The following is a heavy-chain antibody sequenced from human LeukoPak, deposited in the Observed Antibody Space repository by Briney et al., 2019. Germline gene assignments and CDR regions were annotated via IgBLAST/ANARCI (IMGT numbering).Heavy chain of an antibody. CDR2: IYHSGST. V-gene: IGHV4-4*02. Sequence: PSETLSLTCAVSGGSISSSNWWSWVRQPPGKGLEWIGEIYHSGSTNYNPSLKSRVTISVDKSKNQFSLKLSSVTAADTAVYYCARDEGKYYSVYFQHWGQGTLVTVSS. CDR1: GGSISSSNW. J-gene: IGHJ1*01. CDR3: ARDEGKYYSVYFQH. D-gene: IGHD3-10*01.